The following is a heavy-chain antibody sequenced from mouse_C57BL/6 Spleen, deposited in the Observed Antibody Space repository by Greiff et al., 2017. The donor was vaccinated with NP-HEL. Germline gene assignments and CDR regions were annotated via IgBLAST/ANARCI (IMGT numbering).Heavy chain of an antibody. V-gene: IGHV1-64*01. CDR2: INPNSGST. Sequence: QVQLQQPGAELVKPGASVKLSCKASGYTFTSYRMHWVKPRPGQGLEWIGMINPNSGSTNYNEKFKSKAKLTVDKSSSTAYMKLSSLASEDFAVYYCARSADGCYGGYFDFWGTGTTVTVSS. CDR1: GYTFTSYR. CDR3: ARSADGCYGGYFDF. J-gene: IGHJ1*03. D-gene: IGHD2-3*01.